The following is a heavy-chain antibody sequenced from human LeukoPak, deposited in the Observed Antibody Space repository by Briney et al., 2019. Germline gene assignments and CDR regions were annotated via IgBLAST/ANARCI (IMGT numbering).Heavy chain of an antibody. CDR2: ISYDGSNK. D-gene: IGHD6-19*01. CDR3: AKGVAGTPYYYYGMDV. V-gene: IGHV3-30*18. CDR1: GFTFSSYG. J-gene: IGHJ6*02. Sequence: GGSLRLSCAASGFTFSSYGMHWVRQAPGKGLEWVAVISYDGSNKYYADSVKGRFTISRDNSKNTLYLQMNSLRAEDTAVYYCAKGVAGTPYYYYGMDVWGQGTTVAVSS.